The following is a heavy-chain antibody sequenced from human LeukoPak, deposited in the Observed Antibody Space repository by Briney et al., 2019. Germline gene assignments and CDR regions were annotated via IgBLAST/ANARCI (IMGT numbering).Heavy chain of an antibody. Sequence: GGSLRLSCAASGFTFDDYTMHWVRQAPGKGLEWVSLISWDGGSTYYADSVKGRFTISRDNSKNYLYLQMNSLRTEDTALYYCAKDGAGRGAFDIWGQGTMVTVSS. CDR1: GFTFDDYT. J-gene: IGHJ3*02. CDR3: AKDGAGRGAFDI. V-gene: IGHV3-43*01. CDR2: ISWDGGST. D-gene: IGHD3-16*01.